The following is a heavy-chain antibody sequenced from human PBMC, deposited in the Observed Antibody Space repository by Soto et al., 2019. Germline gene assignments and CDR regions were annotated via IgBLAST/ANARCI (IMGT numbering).Heavy chain of an antibody. D-gene: IGHD3-3*01. CDR2: ISYDGSNK. CDR1: GFTFSSYG. Sequence: QVQLVESGGGVVQPGRSLRLSCAASGFTFSSYGMHWVRQAPGKGLEWVAVISYDGSNKYYADSVKGRFTISRDNSKNTLYLQINSLRAEDTAVYYCAKDNTYYDHDYYGMDVWGQGTTVTVSS. V-gene: IGHV3-30*18. J-gene: IGHJ6*02. CDR3: AKDNTYYDHDYYGMDV.